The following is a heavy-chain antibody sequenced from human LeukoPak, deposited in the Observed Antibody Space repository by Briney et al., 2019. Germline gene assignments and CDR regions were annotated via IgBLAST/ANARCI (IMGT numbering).Heavy chain of an antibody. D-gene: IGHD6-13*01. Sequence: GASVKVSCKASGYTFTSYDINWVRQATGQGLEWMGWMNPNSGNTGYAQKFQGRVTMTRNTSISTAYMEPSSLRSENTAVYYCARGDPGYSSSWYGRYYYYYYMDVWGKGTTVTISS. CDR2: MNPNSGNT. V-gene: IGHV1-8*01. CDR3: ARGDPGYSSSWYGRYYYYYYMDV. CDR1: GYTFTSYD. J-gene: IGHJ6*03.